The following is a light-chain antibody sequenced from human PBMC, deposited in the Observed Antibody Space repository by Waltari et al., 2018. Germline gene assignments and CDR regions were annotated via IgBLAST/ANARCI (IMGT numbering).Light chain of an antibody. V-gene: IGKV3-20*01. Sequence: ILLTQFPGTLSLSPGETATFSCRASQSVFSSYIGWYQQKPGQAPRLLIYGAANRATDIPARFSGSGSGTDFTLTISRLEPEDFAVYYCQVYGSSPLTFGGGTKVEI. CDR1: QSVFSSY. CDR3: QVYGSSPLT. J-gene: IGKJ4*01. CDR2: GAA.